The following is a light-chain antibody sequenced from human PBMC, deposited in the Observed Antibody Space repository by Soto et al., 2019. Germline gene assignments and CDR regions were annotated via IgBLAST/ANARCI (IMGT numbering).Light chain of an antibody. V-gene: IGLV1-44*01. CDR3: AAWDDSLKGYV. Sequence: QSVLTQPPSASGTPGQRVTISCSGSLSNIGSTTVHWYQHLPGTAPKLLIHNDNQWPSGVPDRFSGSKSGTSASLAISGLQSQDEADYYCAAWDDSLKGYVFGTGTKATVL. J-gene: IGLJ1*01. CDR1: LSNIGSTT. CDR2: NDN.